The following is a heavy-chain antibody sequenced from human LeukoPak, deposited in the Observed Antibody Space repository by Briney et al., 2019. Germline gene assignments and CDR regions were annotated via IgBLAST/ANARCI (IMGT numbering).Heavy chain of an antibody. J-gene: IGHJ4*02. CDR2: ISAYNGNT. V-gene: IGHV1-18*01. CDR3: ARDKRTYYDSSGYYYGGGGNDY. Sequence: ASVKVSCKASGYTFTSYGISWVRQAPGQGLEWMGWISAYNGNTNYAQKLQGRVTVTTDTSTSTAYMELRSLRSDDTAVYYCARDKRTYYDSSGYYYGGGGNDYWGQGTLVTVSS. D-gene: IGHD3-22*01. CDR1: GYTFTSYG.